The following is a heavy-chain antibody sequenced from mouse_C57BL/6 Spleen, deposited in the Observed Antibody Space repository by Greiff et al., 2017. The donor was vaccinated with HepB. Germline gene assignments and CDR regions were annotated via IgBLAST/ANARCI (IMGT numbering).Heavy chain of an antibody. CDR1: GYTFTSYW. CDR2: IYPGSGST. Sequence: QVHVKQPGAELVKPGASVKMSCKASGYTFTSYWITWVKQRPGQGLEWIGDIYPGSGSTNYNEKFKSKATLTVDTSSSTAYMQLSSLTSEDSAVYYCARSSIYYSDAYWGQGTLVTVSA. D-gene: IGHD1-1*01. CDR3: ARSSIYYSDAY. V-gene: IGHV1-55*01. J-gene: IGHJ3*01.